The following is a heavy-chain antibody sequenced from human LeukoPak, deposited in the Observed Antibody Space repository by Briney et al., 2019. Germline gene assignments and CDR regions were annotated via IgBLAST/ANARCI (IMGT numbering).Heavy chain of an antibody. CDR2: IYYSGST. Sequence: SETLSLTCTVSGGSISSYYWSWIRQPPGKGLEWIGYIYYSGSTNYNPSLKSRVTISVDTSKNQFSLKLSSVTAADTAVYYCARRGPNYYDSSGYFTDAFDIWGQGTMVTVSS. CDR1: GGSISSYY. J-gene: IGHJ3*02. D-gene: IGHD3-22*01. V-gene: IGHV4-59*08. CDR3: ARRGPNYYDSSGYFTDAFDI.